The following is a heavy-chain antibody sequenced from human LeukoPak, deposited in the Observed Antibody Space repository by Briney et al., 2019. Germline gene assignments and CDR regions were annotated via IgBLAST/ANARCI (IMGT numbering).Heavy chain of an antibody. D-gene: IGHD3-22*01. CDR1: GFTFSSYS. Sequence: GGSLRLSCAASGFTFSSYSMNWVRQAPGKGLEWVSSISSSSSYIYYADSVKGRFTISRDNAKNSLYLQMNSLRAEDTAVYYCARVSRYMDYYDSSGPGDYWGQGTLVTVSS. J-gene: IGHJ4*02. CDR3: ARVSRYMDYYDSSGPGDY. CDR2: ISSSSSYI. V-gene: IGHV3-21*01.